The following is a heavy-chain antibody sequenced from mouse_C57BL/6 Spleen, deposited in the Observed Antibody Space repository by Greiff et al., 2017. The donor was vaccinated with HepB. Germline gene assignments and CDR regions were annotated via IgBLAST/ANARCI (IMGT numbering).Heavy chain of an antibody. D-gene: IGHD1-1*01. CDR1: GFTFSSYG. V-gene: IGHV5-6*02. J-gene: IGHJ2*01. CDR2: ISSGGSYT. Sequence: EVKLEESGGDLVKPGGSLKLSCAASGFTFSSYGMSWVRQTPDKRLEWVATISSGGSYTYYPDSVKGRFTISRDNAKNTLYLQMSSLKSEDTAMYDCARGSSFFDYWGQGTTLTVSS. CDR3: ARGSSFFDY.